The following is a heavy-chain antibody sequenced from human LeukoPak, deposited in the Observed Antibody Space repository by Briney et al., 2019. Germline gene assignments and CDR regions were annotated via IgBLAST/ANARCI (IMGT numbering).Heavy chain of an antibody. CDR2: IYTTGST. Sequence: SETLSLTCTVSGASISHYYWSWIRRPAGKGLEWIGRIYTTGSTNYNPSLKSRVTMSVDTSKNQFSLRLSSVTAADTAVYYCATIAPTGSVYAPDYWGQGTLVTVSS. V-gene: IGHV4-4*07. CDR1: GASISHYY. CDR3: ATIAPTGSVYAPDY. J-gene: IGHJ4*02. D-gene: IGHD3-9*01.